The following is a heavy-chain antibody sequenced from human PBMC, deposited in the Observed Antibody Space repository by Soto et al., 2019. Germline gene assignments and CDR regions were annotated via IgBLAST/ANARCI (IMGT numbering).Heavy chain of an antibody. CDR1: GYTFTSYA. Sequence: ASVKVSCTASGYTFTSYAMHWVRQAPGQRLEWMGWINAGNGNTKYSQKFQGRVTITRDTSASTAYMELSSLRSEDTAVYYCARGAYDSSGYYLNYYFDYWGQGTLVTVSS. CDR3: ARGAYDSSGYYLNYYFDY. J-gene: IGHJ4*02. V-gene: IGHV1-3*01. D-gene: IGHD3-22*01. CDR2: INAGNGNT.